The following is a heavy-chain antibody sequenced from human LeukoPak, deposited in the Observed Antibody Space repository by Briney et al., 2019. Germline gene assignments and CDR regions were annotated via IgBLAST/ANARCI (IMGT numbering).Heavy chain of an antibody. CDR2: ISYDGSNK. CDR1: GFTFSSYA. Sequence: PGGSLRLSCAASGFTFSSYAMHWVRQAPGKGLEWVAVISYDGSNKYYADSVKGRFTISRDNSKNPLYLQMNSLRAEDTAVYYCAREPIVVVITSYYYYGMDVWGQGTTVTVSS. J-gene: IGHJ6*02. CDR3: AREPIVVVITSYYYYGMDV. D-gene: IGHD3-22*01. V-gene: IGHV3-30-3*01.